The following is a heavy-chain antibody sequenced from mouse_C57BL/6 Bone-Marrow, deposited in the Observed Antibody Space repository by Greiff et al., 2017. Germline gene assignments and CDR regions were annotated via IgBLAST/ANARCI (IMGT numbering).Heavy chain of an antibody. Sequence: QLQESGAELARPGASVKMSCKASVYTFPRYTMHWVKQRPGQCLEWIGYINSSSGYTKYNQKFKDKATLTADKSSSTAYMQLSSLTSEDSAVYYCARDPLITTVVATPDYWGQGTTLTVSS. CDR2: INSSSGYT. CDR1: VYTFPRYT. D-gene: IGHD1-1*01. CDR3: ARDPLITTVVATPDY. V-gene: IGHV1-4*01. J-gene: IGHJ2*01.